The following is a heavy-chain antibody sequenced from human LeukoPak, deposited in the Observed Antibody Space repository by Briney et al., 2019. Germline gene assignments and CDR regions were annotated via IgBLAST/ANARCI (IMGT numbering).Heavy chain of an antibody. CDR2: ISAYNGNT. D-gene: IGHD3-3*01. J-gene: IGHJ3*02. Sequence: ASVKVSCKASGYTFTSYGISWVRQAPGQGLEWMGWISAYNGNTNYAQKLQGRVTMTTDTSTSTAYMELRSLRSDDTAVYYCAREAAVRFLEWVPLSSAKEDAFDIWGQGTMVTVSS. CDR1: GYTFTSYG. CDR3: AREAAVRFLEWVPLSSAKEDAFDI. V-gene: IGHV1-18*01.